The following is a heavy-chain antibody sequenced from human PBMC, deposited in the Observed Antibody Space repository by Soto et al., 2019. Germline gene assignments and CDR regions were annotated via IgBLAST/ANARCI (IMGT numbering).Heavy chain of an antibody. J-gene: IGHJ6*03. Sequence: QVQLVQSGAEVKKPGASVKVSCKASGYTFTSYDINWVRQATGQGLEWMGWMNPNSGNTGYAQKFQGRVTMTRNTSISTAYMERSSLRSEDTAVYYCARMRDYGENYYMDVWGKGTTVTVSS. D-gene: IGHD4-17*01. CDR3: ARMRDYGENYYMDV. CDR2: MNPNSGNT. CDR1: GYTFTSYD. V-gene: IGHV1-8*01.